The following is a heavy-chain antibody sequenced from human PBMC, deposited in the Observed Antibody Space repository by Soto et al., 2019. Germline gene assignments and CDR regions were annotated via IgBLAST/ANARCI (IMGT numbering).Heavy chain of an antibody. CDR3: ARDLPTNGDGMDV. CDR2: INSDGSSV. V-gene: IGHV3-74*01. D-gene: IGHD2-8*01. CDR1: GFTFSSYW. Sequence: PGGSLRLSCAASGFTFSSYWMHWVRQAPGKGLVWVSRINSDGSSVTYADSVKGRFTVSRDNAKNTLYLQMNSLRAEDTAVYYCARDLPTNGDGMDVWGQGTTVTVSS. J-gene: IGHJ6*02.